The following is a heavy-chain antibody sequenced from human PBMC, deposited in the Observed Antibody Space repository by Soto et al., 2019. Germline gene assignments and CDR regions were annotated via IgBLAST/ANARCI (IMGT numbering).Heavy chain of an antibody. CDR3: ARLGRYYQSLDS. CDR1: GASFSPHY. Sequence: PPETLSLTCTVSGASFSPHYWSWIRQSPGTGLEGVGYLYYGGTTSYNPSLNSRVTISLETSKSQFSLRLTSVTAADTAVYYCARLGRYYQSLDSWGPGTLVTVS. CDR2: LYYGGTT. V-gene: IGHV4-59*08. J-gene: IGHJ5*01. D-gene: IGHD3-10*01.